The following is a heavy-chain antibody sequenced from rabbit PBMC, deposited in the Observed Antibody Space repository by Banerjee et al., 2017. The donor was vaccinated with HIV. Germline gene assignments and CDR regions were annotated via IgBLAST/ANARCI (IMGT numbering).Heavy chain of an antibody. CDR3: ARGYGRTITRLDL. V-gene: IGHV1S40*01. J-gene: IGHJ3*01. CDR1: GFSFSSSYW. D-gene: IGHD4-1*01. CDR2: IYAGSSGST. Sequence: QSLEESGGDLVKPGASLTLTCTASGFSFSSSYWICWVRQAPGKGLEWIGCIYAGSSGSTYYASWAKGRFTISKTSSTTVTLQMTSLTAADTATYFCARGYGRTITRLDLWGPGTLVTVS.